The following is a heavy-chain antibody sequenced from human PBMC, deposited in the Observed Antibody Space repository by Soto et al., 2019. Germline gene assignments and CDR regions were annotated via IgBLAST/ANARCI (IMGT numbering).Heavy chain of an antibody. CDR1: GGSISSGGYY. V-gene: IGHV4-31*03. D-gene: IGHD3-10*01. J-gene: IGHJ6*02. CDR3: ARETSGSYYYGMDV. CDR2: IYYSGST. Sequence: SETLSLTCTVSGGSISSGGYYWSWIRQHPGKGLEWIGYIYYSGSTYYNPSLKSRVTISVDTSKNQFSLKLSSVTAADTAVYYCARETSGSYYYGMDVWGQGTTVTVYS.